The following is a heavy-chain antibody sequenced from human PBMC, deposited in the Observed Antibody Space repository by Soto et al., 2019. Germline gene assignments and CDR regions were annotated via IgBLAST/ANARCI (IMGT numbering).Heavy chain of an antibody. CDR1: GDSVSSNSAA. V-gene: IGHV6-1*01. CDR2: TYYRSKWYN. CDR3: ARDRRGYSYGLPYYYYGTDV. Sequence: SQTLSLTCAISGDSVSSNSAAWNWIRQSPSRGLEWLGRTYYRSKWYNDYAVSVKSRITINPDTSKNQFSLQLNSVTPEDTAVYYCARDRRGYSYGLPYYYYGTDVWGQGTTVTVSS. J-gene: IGHJ6*02. D-gene: IGHD5-18*01.